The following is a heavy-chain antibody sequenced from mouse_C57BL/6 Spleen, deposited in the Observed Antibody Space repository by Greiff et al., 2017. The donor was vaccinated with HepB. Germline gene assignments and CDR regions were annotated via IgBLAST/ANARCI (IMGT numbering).Heavy chain of an antibody. CDR1: GYAFSSYW. J-gene: IGHJ4*01. CDR3: ARAGLSTTVVATRAMDY. V-gene: IGHV1-80*01. Sequence: VQLQQSGAELVKPGASVKISCKASGYAFSSYWMNWVKQRPGKGLEWIGQIYPGDGDTNYNGKFKGKATLTADKSPSTAYMQLSSLTSEDSAVYFCARAGLSTTVVATRAMDYWGQGTSVTVSS. D-gene: IGHD1-1*01. CDR2: IYPGDGDT.